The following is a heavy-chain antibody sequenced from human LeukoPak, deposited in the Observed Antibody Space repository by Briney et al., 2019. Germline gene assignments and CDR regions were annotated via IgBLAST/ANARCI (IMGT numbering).Heavy chain of an antibody. D-gene: IGHD1-1*01. J-gene: IGHJ4*02. CDR1: GYTFTDYY. CDR2: INPNSGT. V-gene: IGHV1-2*02. Sequence: ASVKVSCKASGYTFTDYYMHWVRQTPGQGLGWMGWINPNSGTNYAQKFQGRVTMTRDTSISTAYMELTRLTSDDTAVYYCARNRWMDYWGQGTLVTVSP. CDR3: ARNRWMDY.